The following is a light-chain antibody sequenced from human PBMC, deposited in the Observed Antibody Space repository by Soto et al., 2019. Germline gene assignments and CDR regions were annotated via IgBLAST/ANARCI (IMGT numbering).Light chain of an antibody. V-gene: IGKV2-28*01. CDR2: LGS. Sequence: DIVMTQSPLSLPVTPGEPASISCRSSQSLLHSNGHNYLDWYLQKPGQSPQLLIYLGSNRASGVXDXXSGSGSGTDFTLKISRVEAEDVGVYYCMQALQTPFTFGPGTKVDIK. CDR3: MQALQTPFT. CDR1: QSLLHSNGHNY. J-gene: IGKJ3*01.